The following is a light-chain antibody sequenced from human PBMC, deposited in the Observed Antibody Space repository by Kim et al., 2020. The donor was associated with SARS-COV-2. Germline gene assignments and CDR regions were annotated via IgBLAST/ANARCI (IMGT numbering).Light chain of an antibody. V-gene: IGLV4-60*03. CDR1: SGHSSYI. Sequence: QPVLTQSSSASASLGSSAKLTCTLSSGHSSYIIAWHQQQPGKAPRYLMKLEGSGSYNKGSGVPDRFSGSSSGADRYLTISNLQSEDEADYYCETWDSNIWVFGGGTQLTVL. J-gene: IGLJ3*02. CDR2: LEGSGSY. CDR3: ETWDSNIWV.